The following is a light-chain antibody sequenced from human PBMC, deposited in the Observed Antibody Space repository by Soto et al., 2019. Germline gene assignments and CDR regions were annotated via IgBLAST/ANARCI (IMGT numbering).Light chain of an antibody. CDR3: QQRSNR. CDR2: DAS. CDR1: QSVSRS. Sequence: EIVLTQSPATLSLSPGDRAVLSCRASQSVSRSLTWYQHKPGQAPRLLIYDASTRATDIPRRFSSSGSGTDFTLTISSLEPEDFAVYYCQQRSNRFGGGTKVEIK. J-gene: IGKJ4*01. V-gene: IGKV3-11*01.